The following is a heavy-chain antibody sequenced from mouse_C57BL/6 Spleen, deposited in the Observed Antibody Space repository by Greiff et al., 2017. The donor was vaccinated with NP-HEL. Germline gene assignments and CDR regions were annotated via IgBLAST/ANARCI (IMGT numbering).Heavy chain of an antibody. CDR3: GYDYDGWFAY. CDR1: GFNIKDDY. V-gene: IGHV14-4*01. J-gene: IGHJ3*01. CDR2: IDPENGDT. Sequence: EVQLVESGAELVRPGASVKLSCTASGFNIKDDYMHWVKQRPEQGLEWIGWIDPENGDTEYASKFQGKATITADTSSTTAYLQLSSLTSEDTAVYYCGYDYDGWFAYWGQGTLVTVSA. D-gene: IGHD2-4*01.